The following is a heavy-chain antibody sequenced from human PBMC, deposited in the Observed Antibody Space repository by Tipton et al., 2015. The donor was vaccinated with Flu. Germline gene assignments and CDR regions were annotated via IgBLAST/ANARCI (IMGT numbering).Heavy chain of an antibody. D-gene: IGHD3-16*01. J-gene: IGHJ4*02. V-gene: IGHV3-7*01. Sequence: GSLRLSCAASGFTFSYYWMAWVRQAPGKGLEWVANIKQDGSTKYYVDSVKGRFTISRDNAKNSLYLQMDSLRAEDTAFYYCARLGLPDYWGQGTLVTVSS. CDR1: GFTFSYYW. CDR3: ARLGLPDY. CDR2: IKQDGSTK.